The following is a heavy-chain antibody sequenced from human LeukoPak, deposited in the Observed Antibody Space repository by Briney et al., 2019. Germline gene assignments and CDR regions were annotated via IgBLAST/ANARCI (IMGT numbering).Heavy chain of an antibody. J-gene: IGHJ4*02. CDR1: GYTFTSYG. D-gene: IGHD4-17*01. V-gene: IGHV1-18*01. Sequence: RASVKVSCKASGYTFTSYGISWVRQAPGQGLEWMGWISAYNGNTNYAQKLQGRVTMTTDTSTSTAYMELRSPRSDDTAVYYCATFDYGDDQGGLDYWGQGTLVTVSS. CDR3: ATFDYGDDQGGLDY. CDR2: ISAYNGNT.